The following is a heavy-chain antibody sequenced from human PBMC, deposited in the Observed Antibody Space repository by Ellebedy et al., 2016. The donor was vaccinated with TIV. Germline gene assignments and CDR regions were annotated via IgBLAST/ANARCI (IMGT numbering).Heavy chain of an antibody. CDR2: IAPSDSYT. CDR3: ARLQKMLRVEDNWFDP. D-gene: IGHD3-10*01. Sequence: KVSXKGSGYSFTSYWISWVRQMPGKGLEWMGTIAPSDSYTSYSPSFQGHVTISADKSISTAYLQWSSLKASDTAIYYCARLQKMLRVEDNWFDPWGQGTLVTVSS. CDR1: GYSFTSYW. J-gene: IGHJ5*02. V-gene: IGHV5-10-1*01.